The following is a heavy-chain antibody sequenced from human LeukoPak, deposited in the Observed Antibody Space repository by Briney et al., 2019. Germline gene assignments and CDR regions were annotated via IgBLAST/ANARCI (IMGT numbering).Heavy chain of an antibody. D-gene: IGHD6-19*01. V-gene: IGHV4-38-2*01. J-gene: IGHJ4*01. Sequence: SETLSLTCAVSGYSISSGYYWGWIRQPPGKGLEWIGSIYHSGSTYYNPSLKSRVTISVDTSKNQFSLKLSSVTAADTAVYYCARPQGLVPHGRGAFDYSGHGTLVTVSS. CDR3: ARPQGLVPHGRGAFDY. CDR2: IYHSGST. CDR1: GYSISSGYY.